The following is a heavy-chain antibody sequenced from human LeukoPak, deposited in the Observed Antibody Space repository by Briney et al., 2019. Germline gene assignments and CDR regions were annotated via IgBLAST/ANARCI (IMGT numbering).Heavy chain of an antibody. Sequence: SETLSLTCTVSGGSISSYYWSWIRQPPGKGLEWIGYIYYSGSTNYNPSLKSRVTISVDTSKNQFSLKLSSVTAADTAVYYCARADYYGSGSNAFDTWGQGTMVTVSS. D-gene: IGHD3-10*01. J-gene: IGHJ3*02. V-gene: IGHV4-59*01. CDR3: ARADYYGSGSNAFDT. CDR1: GGSISSYY. CDR2: IYYSGST.